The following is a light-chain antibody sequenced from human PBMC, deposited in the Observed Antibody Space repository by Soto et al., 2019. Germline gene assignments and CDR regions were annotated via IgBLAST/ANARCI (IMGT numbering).Light chain of an antibody. CDR2: EGS. V-gene: IGLV2-23*01. Sequence: QSALTQPASVSGSPGQSITISCTVTSSDVGSYNLVSWYQQHPGKAPKLMIYEGSKRPSGVSNRFSGSESGNTASLTISGLQAEDEADYYCCSYAGSSTLVFGGGTELTVL. J-gene: IGLJ3*02. CDR3: CSYAGSSTLV. CDR1: SSDVGSYNL.